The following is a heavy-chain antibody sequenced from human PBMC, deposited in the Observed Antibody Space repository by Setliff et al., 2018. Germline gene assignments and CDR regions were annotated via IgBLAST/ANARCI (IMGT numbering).Heavy chain of an antibody. CDR2: INHRETT. Sequence: LSLTCTTYGGTFSDYYWTWIRQSPGKGLEWIGEINHRETTNYNPSLKSRVTISVDPSKNQFSLTMSSVTAADAAVYYCARGRNVAARLLDTWGQGSRVTVSS. J-gene: IGHJ5*02. D-gene: IGHD6-6*01. V-gene: IGHV4-34*01. CDR3: ARGRNVAARLLDT. CDR1: GGTFSDYY.